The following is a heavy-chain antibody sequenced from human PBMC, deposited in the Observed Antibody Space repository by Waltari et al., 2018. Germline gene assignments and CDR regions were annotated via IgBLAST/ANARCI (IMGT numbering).Heavy chain of an antibody. D-gene: IGHD1-1*01. CDR3: ARDVPNGYFDY. Sequence: EVHLVQSGGGLIQPGGSLRLSGGVSGFTFTNYWMTWVCQAPGKGLEWVANIKQDGRDKNYVDSVEGRFTISRDNAQNSVYLQMNSLRAEDTAVYYCARDVPNGYFDYWGSGTLVTVSS. CDR1: GFTFTNYW. J-gene: IGHJ4*02. CDR2: IKQDGRDK. V-gene: IGHV3-7*01.